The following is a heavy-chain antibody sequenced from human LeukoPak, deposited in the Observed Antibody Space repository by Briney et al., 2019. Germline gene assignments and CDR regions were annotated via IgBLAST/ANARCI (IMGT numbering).Heavy chain of an antibody. V-gene: IGHV1-2*02. CDR3: ARVFYLRGYSYGY. J-gene: IGHJ4*02. Sequence: ASVKVSCKASGYTFTGYYMHWVRQAPGQGLEWMGWINPNSGGTNYAQKFQGRVTMTRDTSISTAYMELSRLRSDDTAVYYCARVFYLRGYSYGYWGQGTLVTVSS. CDR2: INPNSGGT. CDR1: GYTFTGYY. D-gene: IGHD5-18*01.